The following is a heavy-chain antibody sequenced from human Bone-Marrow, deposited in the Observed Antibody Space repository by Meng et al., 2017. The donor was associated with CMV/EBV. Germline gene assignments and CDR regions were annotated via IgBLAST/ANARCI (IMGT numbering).Heavy chain of an antibody. CDR3: ARSEVIVSSTSWRAWWFDP. D-gene: IGHD2-2*01. CDR1: GGSISSSNW. CDR2: IYHSGST. J-gene: IGHJ5*02. V-gene: IGHV4-4*02. Sequence: GSLRLSCAVSGGSISSSNWWSWVRQPPGKGLEWIGEIYHSGSTNYNPSLKSRVTISVDTSKNQFSLKLSSVTAADTAVYYCARSEVIVSSTSWRAWWFDPWGQGTLVTVSS.